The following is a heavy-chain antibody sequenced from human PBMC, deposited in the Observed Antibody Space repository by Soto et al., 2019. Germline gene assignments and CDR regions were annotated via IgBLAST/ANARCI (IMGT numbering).Heavy chain of an antibody. D-gene: IGHD3-10*01. Sequence: QVQLVQSGAEVKKPGASVKVSCKASGYTFTSYGISWVRQAPGQGLEWMGWISAYNGNTNYAQKLQGRVTMTTDTSTSTAYMELRSLRSDDTAVYYCARDLDDRWGGARYYYCMDVWGQGTTVTVSS. CDR2: ISAYNGNT. V-gene: IGHV1-18*01. CDR3: ARDLDDRWGGARYYYCMDV. J-gene: IGHJ6*02. CDR1: GYTFTSYG.